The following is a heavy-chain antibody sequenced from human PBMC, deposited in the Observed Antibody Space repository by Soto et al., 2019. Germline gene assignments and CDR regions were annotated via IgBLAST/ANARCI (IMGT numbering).Heavy chain of an antibody. CDR3: AIENGYDSDY. Sequence: QVQLVQSGAEVKKPGASVKVSCKASGYTFTSYGISWVRQAPGQGLEWMGWISAYNGNTNYAQKLQGRVTMTTDTPTNTAYKELRSQRSDDTPVYYCAIENGYDSDYWGQGTRVTVSS. J-gene: IGHJ4*02. CDR1: GYTFTSYG. V-gene: IGHV1-18*01. D-gene: IGHD5-12*01. CDR2: ISAYNGNT.